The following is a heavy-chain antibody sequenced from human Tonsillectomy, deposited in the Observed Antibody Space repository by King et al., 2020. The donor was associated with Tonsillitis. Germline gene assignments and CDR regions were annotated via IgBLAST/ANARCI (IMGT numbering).Heavy chain of an antibody. CDR3: AKVSGRGGIYRRDYGMDV. Sequence: VQLVESGGGVVQPGRSLRLSCAASGFTFSSYGMHWVRQAPGEGLEWVAVISYDGSNKYYADSVKGRFTISRDNSKNTLYLQMNSLRAEDTAVYYCAKVSGRGGIYRRDYGMDVWGQGTTVTVSS. J-gene: IGHJ6*02. CDR2: ISYDGSNK. CDR1: GFTFSSYG. D-gene: IGHD1-26*01. V-gene: IGHV3-30*18.